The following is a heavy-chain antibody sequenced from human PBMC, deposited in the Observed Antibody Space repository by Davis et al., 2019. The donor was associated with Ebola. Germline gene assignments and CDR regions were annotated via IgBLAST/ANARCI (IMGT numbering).Heavy chain of an antibody. CDR3: ARGKGRHVLSRGYCSSTSCPTGWFDP. D-gene: IGHD2-2*01. V-gene: IGHV4-34*01. Sequence: PSETLSLTCAVYGGSFSGYYWSWIRQPPGKGLEWIGEINHSGSTNYNPSLKSRVTISVDTSKNQVSLKLSSVTAADTAVYYCARGKGRHVLSRGYCSSTSCPTGWFDPWGQGTLVTVSS. J-gene: IGHJ5*02. CDR1: GGSFSGYY. CDR2: INHSGST.